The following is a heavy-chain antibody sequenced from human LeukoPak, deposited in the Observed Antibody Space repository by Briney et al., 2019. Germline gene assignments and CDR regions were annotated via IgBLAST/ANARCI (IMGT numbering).Heavy chain of an antibody. Sequence: SETLSLTCTVSGGSISSGGYYWSWIRQHPGKGLEWIGYIYYSGSTYYNPSLKSRVTISVDTSKNQFSLKLSSVTAADTAVYYCARELIAVAGLFDYWGQGTLVTVSS. CDR2: IYYSGST. CDR1: GGSISSGGYY. V-gene: IGHV4-31*03. CDR3: ARELIAVAGLFDY. J-gene: IGHJ4*02. D-gene: IGHD6-19*01.